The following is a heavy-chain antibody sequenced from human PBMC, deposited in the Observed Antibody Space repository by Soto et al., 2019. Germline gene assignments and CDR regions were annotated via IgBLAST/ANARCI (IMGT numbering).Heavy chain of an antibody. Sequence: GSLRLSCAVSGFRFTDYWMHWVRQVPGKGLEWVSRINTDGSTITYADSVKGRFTISRDNAKNSLYLQMNSLRAEDTAVYYCAREGLGSSGWANDAFDIWGQGTMVTVSS. J-gene: IGHJ3*02. CDR1: GFRFTDYW. V-gene: IGHV3-74*01. CDR3: AREGLGSSGWANDAFDI. CDR2: INTDGSTI. D-gene: IGHD6-6*01.